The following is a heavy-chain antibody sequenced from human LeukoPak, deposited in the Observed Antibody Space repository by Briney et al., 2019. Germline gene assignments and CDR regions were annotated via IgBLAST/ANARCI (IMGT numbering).Heavy chain of an antibody. J-gene: IGHJ4*02. Sequence: ASVKVSCKASGYTFTGYYMHWVRQAPGQGLEWMGWINPNSGGTNYAQKFQGRVTMTRDTSISTAYMELSRLRSDDTAVYYCARADRTDSSSSFFDYWGQGTLVTVSS. CDR1: GYTFTGYY. CDR3: ARADRTDSSSSFFDY. V-gene: IGHV1-2*02. D-gene: IGHD6-6*01. CDR2: INPNSGGT.